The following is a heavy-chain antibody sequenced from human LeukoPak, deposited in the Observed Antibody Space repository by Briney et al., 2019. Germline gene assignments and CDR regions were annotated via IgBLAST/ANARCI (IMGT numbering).Heavy chain of an antibody. CDR1: GFTFSSYG. CDR2: ITYDGYHK. V-gene: IGHV3-30*18. Sequence: GRSLRLSCAASGFTFSSYGMHWVRQAPGKGLEWVALITYDGYHKYYADSVKGRFTISRDNSKNMYLQMNSLRAEDTAVYYCAKDLISMVRGSPMDVWGQGTTVTVSS. D-gene: IGHD3-10*01. J-gene: IGHJ6*02. CDR3: AKDLISMVRGSPMDV.